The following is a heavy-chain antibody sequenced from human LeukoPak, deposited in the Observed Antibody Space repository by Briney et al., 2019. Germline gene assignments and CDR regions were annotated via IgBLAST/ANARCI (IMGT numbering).Heavy chain of an antibody. V-gene: IGHV3-21*01. CDR3: ARAQGYCSSTSCFYYFDY. J-gene: IGHJ4*02. Sequence: GGSLRLSCAASGFTFSSYSMNWVRQAPGKGLEWVSSISSSSSYIYYADSVKGRSTISRDNAKNSLYLQMNSLRAEDTAVYYCARAQGYCSSTSCFYYFDYWGQGTLVTVSS. CDR1: GFTFSSYS. D-gene: IGHD2-2*01. CDR2: ISSSSSYI.